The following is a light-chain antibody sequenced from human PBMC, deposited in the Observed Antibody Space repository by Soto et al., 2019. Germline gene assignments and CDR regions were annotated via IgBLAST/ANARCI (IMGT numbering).Light chain of an antibody. J-gene: IGLJ1*01. CDR3: HVWDSRSEHFV. V-gene: IGLV3-21*02. Sequence: SSELTQPPSVSVAPRQTARITCGGNNIGSKNVHWYQQKPGQAPVRVVFDDSDRPSGISERFSGSNSGNTATLTISRVEAGDEADYFCHVWDSRSEHFVFGAGTKLTVL. CDR2: DDS. CDR1: NIGSKN.